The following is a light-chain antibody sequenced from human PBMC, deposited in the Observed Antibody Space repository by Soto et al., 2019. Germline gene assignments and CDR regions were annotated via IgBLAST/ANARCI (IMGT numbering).Light chain of an antibody. J-gene: IGKJ3*01. Sequence: DIQMTQSPPSVSTSVEETVTITCRASQSIRIALNWYQQKPGKAPNLLIYGTSYLRSGVPSRFSGSASGTDFTLTISGLQPEDFATYYCQQSFTKPYTFGPGTRV. CDR2: GTS. CDR1: QSIRIA. CDR3: QQSFTKPYT. V-gene: IGKV1-39*01.